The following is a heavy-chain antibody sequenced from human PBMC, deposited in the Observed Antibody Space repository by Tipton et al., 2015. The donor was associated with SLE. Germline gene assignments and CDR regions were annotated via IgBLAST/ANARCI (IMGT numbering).Heavy chain of an antibody. D-gene: IGHD3-10*01. J-gene: IGHJ5*02. CDR3: ASRGENYGSVSYCPNWFDP. CDR1: GYSFAGYW. Sequence: VQLVQSGAEVKKPGESLKISCKGSGYSFAGYWIAWVRQMPGKGLEWMGIIYPGDSDTRYSPSFQGQVTISADKSISTAYLQWNSLRASDTAMYYWASRGENYGSVSYCPNWFDPWGQGTLVTVSS. V-gene: IGHV5-51*03. CDR2: IYPGDSDT.